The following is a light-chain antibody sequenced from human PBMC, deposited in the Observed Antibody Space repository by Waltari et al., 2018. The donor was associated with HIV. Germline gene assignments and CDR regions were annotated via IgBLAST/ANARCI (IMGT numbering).Light chain of an antibody. J-gene: IGLJ2*01. CDR3: AAYAGNNIVI. V-gene: IGLV2-8*01. CDR1: SIAIGYFTF. CDR2: DVN. Sequence: QSALTQPPSASGSPGQSVPVSCPGTSIAIGYFTFVSWYQQHPGKAPQLLIYDVNKRPSGVPDRFSASKSGATASLTVSGLLAEDEADYYCAAYAGNNIVIFGGGTKVTV.